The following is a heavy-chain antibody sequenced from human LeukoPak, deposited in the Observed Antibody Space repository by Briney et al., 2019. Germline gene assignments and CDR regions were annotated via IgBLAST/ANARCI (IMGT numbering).Heavy chain of an antibody. V-gene: IGHV1-2*02. D-gene: IGHD4-17*01. Sequence: VASVKVPCKASGYTFTGYYMHWVRQAPGQGLEWMGWINPNSGGTNYAQKFQGRVTMTRDTSISTAYMELSRLRSDDTAVYYCARDMSDYGDHLDAFDIWGQGTMVTVSS. CDR2: INPNSGGT. J-gene: IGHJ3*02. CDR3: ARDMSDYGDHLDAFDI. CDR1: GYTFTGYY.